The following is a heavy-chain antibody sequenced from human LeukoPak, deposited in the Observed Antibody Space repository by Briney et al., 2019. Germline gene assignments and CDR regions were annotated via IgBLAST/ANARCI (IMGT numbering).Heavy chain of an antibody. J-gene: IGHJ4*02. CDR3: ARDDGSYSRSPGFDN. D-gene: IGHD1-26*01. CDR2: ISSSSSYK. V-gene: IGHV3-21*01. Sequence: GGSLRLSCAASGFTFRSYTMNWVRQAPGKGLEWVSSISSSSSYKYYADSVKGRFTISRDNAKNSLYLQMNSLRAEDTAVYYCARDDGSYSRSPGFDNWGQGTLVTVSS. CDR1: GFTFRSYT.